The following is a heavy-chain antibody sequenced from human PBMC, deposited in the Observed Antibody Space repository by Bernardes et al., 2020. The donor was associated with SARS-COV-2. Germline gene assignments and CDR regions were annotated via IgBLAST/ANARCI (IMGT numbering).Heavy chain of an antibody. V-gene: IGHV4-34*01. CDR2: INHSGRT. D-gene: IGHD6-19*01. CDR3: ARVSVAGSWRGYFYYYGLDV. J-gene: IGHJ6*02. CDR1: GGSFKDDY. Sequence: LSLTCGVYGGSFKDDYWSWIRQAPGKGLEWIGEINHSGRTKYNPSLQSRVTISLDTSKIQFSLNLTSVTAADTATYYCARVSVAGSWRGYFYYYGLDVWGQGTRVTVSS.